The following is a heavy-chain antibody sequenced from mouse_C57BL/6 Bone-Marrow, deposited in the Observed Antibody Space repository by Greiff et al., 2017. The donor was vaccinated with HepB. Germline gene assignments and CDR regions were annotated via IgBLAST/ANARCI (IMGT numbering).Heavy chain of an antibody. V-gene: IGHV2-2*01. J-gene: IGHJ4*01. Sequence: QVQLKESGPGLVQPSQSLSITCTVSGFSLTSYGVHWVRQSPGKGLEWLGVIWSGGSTDYNAAFISRLSISKDNSKSQVFFKMNSLQADVTAIYYCARKTYYKGAMDYWGQGTSVTVSS. D-gene: IGHD2-12*01. CDR3: ARKTYYKGAMDY. CDR2: IWSGGST. CDR1: GFSLTSYG.